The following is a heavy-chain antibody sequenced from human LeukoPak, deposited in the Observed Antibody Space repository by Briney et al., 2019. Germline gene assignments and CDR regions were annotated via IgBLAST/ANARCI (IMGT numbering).Heavy chain of an antibody. CDR1: GFTFSSYA. CDR3: ARAIQSHLLKGYFDY. CDR2: IYSDGTP. V-gene: IGHV3-53*01. J-gene: IGHJ4*02. Sequence: GGSLRLSCAASGFTFSSYAMHWVRQAPGKGLEWVSTIYSDGTPYYADSLKGRFTISRDNSKNTLYLRMNSLRAEDTAIYYCARAIQSHLLKGYFDYWGQGALVTVSS. D-gene: IGHD2-2*01.